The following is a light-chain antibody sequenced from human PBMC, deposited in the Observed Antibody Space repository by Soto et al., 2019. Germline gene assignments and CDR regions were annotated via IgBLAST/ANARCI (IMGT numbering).Light chain of an antibody. V-gene: IGKV3-20*01. CDR1: QSVSSSY. J-gene: IGKJ1*01. CDR2: GAS. CDR3: QQYGSSPGT. Sequence: ENGLTPSPGTLSLSPGERATLSCMASQSVSSSYLAWYQQKPGQAPRLLIYGASSRATGIPDRFSGSGSGTDFTLTISRLEPEDFAVYYCQQYGSSPGTFGQGTKVDIK.